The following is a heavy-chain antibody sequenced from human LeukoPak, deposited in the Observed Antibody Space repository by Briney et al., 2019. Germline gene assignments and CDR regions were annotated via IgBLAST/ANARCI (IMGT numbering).Heavy chain of an antibody. V-gene: IGHV1-69*05. J-gene: IGHJ4*02. Sequence: ASVKVSCKASGYTFTGYYIHWVRQAPGQGLEWMGGIIPIFGTANYAQKFQGRVTITTDESTSTAYMELSSLRSEDTAVYYCARDGGKRSSSSHFDYWGQGTLVTASS. CDR1: GYTFTGYY. CDR2: IIPIFGTA. CDR3: ARDGGKRSSSSHFDY. D-gene: IGHD6-6*01.